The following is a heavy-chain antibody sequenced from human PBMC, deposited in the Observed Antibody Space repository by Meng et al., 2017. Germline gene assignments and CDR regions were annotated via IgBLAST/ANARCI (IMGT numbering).Heavy chain of an antibody. CDR3: ARDTLLMGYSSSGGAAFDI. CDR2: FDPEDGET. CDR1: GYTLTELS. D-gene: IGHD6-13*01. J-gene: IGHJ3*02. V-gene: IGHV1-24*01. Sequence: ASVKVSCKVSGYTLTELSMHWVRQAPGKGLEWMGGFDPEDGETIYAQKFQGRVTMTEDTSTDTAYMELSSLRSEDTAVYYCARDTLLMGYSSSGGAAFDIWGQGTMVTVSS.